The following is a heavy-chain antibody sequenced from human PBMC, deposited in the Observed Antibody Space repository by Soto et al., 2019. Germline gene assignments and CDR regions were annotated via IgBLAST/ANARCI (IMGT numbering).Heavy chain of an antibody. V-gene: IGHV3-7*03. D-gene: IGHD3-9*01. CDR3: ARDLDYDILTGYYNPLHFDY. Sequence: PGGSLRLSCAASGFTFSTYWLTWVRQAPGKGLEWVANIKNDGSEKYYVDSVKGRFTISRDNAENSLYLQMNSLRDEDTAVYYCARDLDYDILTGYYNPLHFDYWGQGTLVTVSS. CDR1: GFTFSTYW. CDR2: IKNDGSEK. J-gene: IGHJ4*02.